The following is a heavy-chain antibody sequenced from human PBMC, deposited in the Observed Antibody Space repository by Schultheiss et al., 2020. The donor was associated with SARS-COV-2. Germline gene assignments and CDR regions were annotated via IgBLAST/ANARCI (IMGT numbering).Heavy chain of an antibody. CDR1: GGSVSSGSNY. V-gene: IGHV4-61*01. CDR3: ASRCSSTSCPAGRYYYYYGMDV. Sequence: SQTLSLTCTVSGGSVSSGSNYWSWIRQPPGKGLEWIGYIYYSGSTNYNPSLKSRVTISVDTSKNQFSLKLSSVTAADTAVYYCASRCSSTSCPAGRYYYYYGMDVWGQGTTVTVSS. CDR2: IYYSGST. J-gene: IGHJ6*02. D-gene: IGHD2-2*01.